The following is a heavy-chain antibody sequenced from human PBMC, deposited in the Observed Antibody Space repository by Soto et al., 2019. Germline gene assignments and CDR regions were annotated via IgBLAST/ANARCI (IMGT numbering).Heavy chain of an antibody. J-gene: IGHJ4*02. V-gene: IGHV4-30-2*01. D-gene: IGHD2-8*01. Sequence: QLQLQESGSGLVKPSQTLSLTCAVSGGSISSGGYSWSWIRQPPGKGLEWIGYIYHSGSTYYNPSLKSRVTISVDRSKNQFSLKLSSVTAADTAVYYCARARSDCTNGVCYILYYFDYWGQGTLVTVSS. CDR2: IYHSGST. CDR1: GGSISSGGYS. CDR3: ARARSDCTNGVCYILYYFDY.